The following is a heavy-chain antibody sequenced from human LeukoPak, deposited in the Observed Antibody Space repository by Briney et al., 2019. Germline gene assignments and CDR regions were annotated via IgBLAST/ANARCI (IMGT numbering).Heavy chain of an antibody. J-gene: IGHJ4*02. CDR1: GGTFSSYA. CDR2: IIPILGIA. V-gene: IGHV1-69*04. Sequence: ASVKVSCKASGGTFSSYAISWVRQAPGQGLEWMGRIIPILGIANYAQKFQGRVTITADKSTSTAYMELSSLRSGDTAVYYCARVAGTHRGDYWGQGTLVTVSS. D-gene: IGHD1-14*01. CDR3: ARVAGTHRGDY.